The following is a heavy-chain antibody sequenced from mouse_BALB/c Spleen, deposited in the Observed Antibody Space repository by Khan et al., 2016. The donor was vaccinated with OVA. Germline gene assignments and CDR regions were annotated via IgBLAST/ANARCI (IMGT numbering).Heavy chain of an antibody. J-gene: IGHJ2*01. V-gene: IGHV3-2*02. CDR1: GYSITSDYA. D-gene: IGHD2-10*02. CDR2: ISYSGNT. CDR3: ARVYGGDFDY. Sequence: EVQLVESGPGLVKPSQSLSLTCTVTGYSITSDYAWNWIRQFPGNKLEWMGYISYSGNTNSNPSLKSRISITRDTSKNQFFLQLNSVTTDDTATYCSARVYGGDFDYWGQGTTLTVSS.